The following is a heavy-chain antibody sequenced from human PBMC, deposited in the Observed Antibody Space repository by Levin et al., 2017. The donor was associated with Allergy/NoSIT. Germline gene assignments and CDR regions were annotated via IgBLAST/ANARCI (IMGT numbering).Heavy chain of an antibody. J-gene: IGHJ4*02. V-gene: IGHV2-26*01. CDR2: IFSNDEK. CDR1: GFSLSNARMG. Sequence: SGPTLVKPTETLTLTCTVSGFSLSNARMGVSWIRQPPGKALEWLAHIFSNDEKSYSTSLKSRLTISKDTSKSQVVLTMTNMDPVDTATYYCARMHDFWSGRYYFDYWGQGTLVTVSS. CDR3: ARMHDFWSGRYYFDY. D-gene: IGHD3-3*01.